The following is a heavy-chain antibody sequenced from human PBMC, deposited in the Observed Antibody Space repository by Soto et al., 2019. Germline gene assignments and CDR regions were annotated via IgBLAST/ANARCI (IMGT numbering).Heavy chain of an antibody. CDR1: GFTFSSYG. D-gene: IGHD6-13*01. Sequence: GGSLRLSCAASGFTFSSYGMHWVRQAPGKGLEWVAVIWYDGSNKYYADSVKGRFTISRDNSKNTLYLQMNSLRAEDTAVYYCARDRGQQLVNYYYYYMDVWGKGTTVTVSS. CDR3: ARDRGQQLVNYYYYYMDV. V-gene: IGHV3-33*01. CDR2: IWYDGSNK. J-gene: IGHJ6*03.